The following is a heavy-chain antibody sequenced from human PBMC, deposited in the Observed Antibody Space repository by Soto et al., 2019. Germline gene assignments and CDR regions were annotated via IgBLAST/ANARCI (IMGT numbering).Heavy chain of an antibody. V-gene: IGHV5-51*03. J-gene: IGHJ6*02. CDR2: IYPDDSDT. CDR3: ATSFRIALGRGYYYYGMDV. D-gene: IGHD7-27*01. Sequence: EVLLVQSGAEVKKSGESLKISCKGSGYSFTHFWIGWVRQMPGKGLEWMGIIYPDDSDTRYSPSFQGQVTISADKSINTAYLQWSSLKDSDTAIYYCATSFRIALGRGYYYYGMDVWGQGTTVTVPS. CDR1: GYSFTHFW.